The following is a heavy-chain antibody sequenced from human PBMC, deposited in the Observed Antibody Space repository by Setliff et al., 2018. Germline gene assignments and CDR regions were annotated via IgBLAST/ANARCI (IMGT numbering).Heavy chain of an antibody. V-gene: IGHV3-49*03. CDR1: GFTFSAHY. CDR2: IRNLPYGGTA. D-gene: IGHD3-22*01. J-gene: IGHJ6*03. Sequence: SLRLSCAASGFTFSAHYMDWLRQAPGKGLEWVGFIRNLPYGGTAEYAASVKGRFTISRDDSKNSVYLQMNNLKNEDTAVYYCTRDSVRMIKGDDYYFMDVWGRGTTVTVSS. CDR3: TRDSVRMIKGDDYYFMDV.